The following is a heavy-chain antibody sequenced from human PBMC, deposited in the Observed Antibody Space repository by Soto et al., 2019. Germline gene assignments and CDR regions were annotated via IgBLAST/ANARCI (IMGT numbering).Heavy chain of an antibody. D-gene: IGHD6-19*01. Sequence: ETLSLTCNVSGGSISSYHWSWIRQPPEKGLEWIGYISYSGSTNYNPSLSSRVTISADTSKNQFSLRLSSVTAADTAMYYCARVRVAVAGLDYWGQGILVTVSS. V-gene: IGHV4-59*01. J-gene: IGHJ4*02. CDR3: ARVRVAVAGLDY. CDR1: GGSISSYH. CDR2: ISYSGST.